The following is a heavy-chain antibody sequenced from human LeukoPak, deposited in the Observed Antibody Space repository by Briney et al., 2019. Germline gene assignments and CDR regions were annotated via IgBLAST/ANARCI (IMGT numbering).Heavy chain of an antibody. Sequence: GGSLRLSCAASGFTFSGYWMSWVRQAPGKGLEWVANIKPDGGEKYFVDSVKGRFTISRDNAKNSLYLQMSSLRAEDTAVYYCARDLSGPSVYWGQGTLVTVSS. D-gene: IGHD2-15*01. CDR3: ARDLSGPSVY. V-gene: IGHV3-7*01. J-gene: IGHJ4*02. CDR2: IKPDGGEK. CDR1: GFTFSGYW.